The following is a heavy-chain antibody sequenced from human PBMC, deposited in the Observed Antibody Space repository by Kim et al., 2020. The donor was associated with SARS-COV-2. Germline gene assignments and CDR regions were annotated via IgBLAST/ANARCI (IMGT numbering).Heavy chain of an antibody. Sequence: TLYEEKFQGRVTLTRDTSTNTVYMELTGLRREDTAVYYCAREFENTFYFDIWGQGTLVTVSP. CDR2: T. V-gene: IGHV1-46*01. J-gene: IGHJ4*02. CDR3: AREFENTFYFDI. D-gene: IGHD3-3*02.